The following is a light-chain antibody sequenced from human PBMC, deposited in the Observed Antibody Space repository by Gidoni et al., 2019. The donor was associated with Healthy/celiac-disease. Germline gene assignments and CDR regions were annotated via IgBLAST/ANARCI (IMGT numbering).Light chain of an antibody. Sequence: EIVLTPSPATLSLSPGERATLPCRASQSVSSYLAWYQQKPGQAPRLLIYEASNRATGIPASFSGSGSGTDFTLTISSLETEDFAVYYCQQRSNWPTFGQXTRLEIK. V-gene: IGKV3-11*01. CDR1: QSVSSY. J-gene: IGKJ5*01. CDR2: EAS. CDR3: QQRSNWPT.